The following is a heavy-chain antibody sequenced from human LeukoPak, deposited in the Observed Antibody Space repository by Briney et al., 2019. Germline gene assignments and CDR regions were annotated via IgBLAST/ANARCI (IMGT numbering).Heavy chain of an antibody. Sequence: TTSETLSLTCTVSGDSINSINYYWGWIRQPPGKGLEWIGSVYYSGSTNYDPSLKSRLTISVDTSKNQFSLKLSSVTAADTAVYFCARHPLKAYVSDWFDPWGQGTLVTVSS. V-gene: IGHV4-39*01. J-gene: IGHJ5*02. CDR2: VYYSGST. CDR3: ARHPLKAYVSDWFDP. D-gene: IGHD3-10*02. CDR1: GDSINSINYY.